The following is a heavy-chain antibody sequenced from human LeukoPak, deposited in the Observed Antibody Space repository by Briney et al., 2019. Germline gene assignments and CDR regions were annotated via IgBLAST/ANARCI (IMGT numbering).Heavy chain of an antibody. Sequence: PSETLSLTCAVSGGSVSSIDFSWRWIRQPPGKGLEWIGYIHHSGSTYYNPSLKSRVTISVDRSKSHFSLKLSSVTAADTAVYYCARGGVGASMDVWGQGTTVTVSS. J-gene: IGHJ6*02. CDR2: IHHSGST. CDR1: GGSVSSIDFS. D-gene: IGHD1-26*01. CDR3: ARGGVGASMDV. V-gene: IGHV4-30-2*01.